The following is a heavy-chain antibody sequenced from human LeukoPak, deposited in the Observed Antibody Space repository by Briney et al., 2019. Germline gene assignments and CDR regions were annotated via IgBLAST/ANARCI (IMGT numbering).Heavy chain of an antibody. CDR3: ARLGSVGYYNYQYMDI. CDR1: GGSFSGYY. Sequence: SETLSLTCAVYGGSFSGYYWSWIRQPPGKGLEWIGEINDIGNTNYDPSLRSRVTISVDTSKNQFSLSLTSATAADTAVYFCARLGSVGYYNYQYMDIWGYGTTVTVSS. D-gene: IGHD3-10*01. V-gene: IGHV4-34*01. CDR2: INDIGNT. J-gene: IGHJ6*03.